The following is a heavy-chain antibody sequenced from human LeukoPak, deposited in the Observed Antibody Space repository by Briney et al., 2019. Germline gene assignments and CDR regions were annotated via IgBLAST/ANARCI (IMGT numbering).Heavy chain of an antibody. CDR3: ASRGGSGRAFDY. D-gene: IGHD1-26*01. CDR2: IYYTGST. Sequence: SGTLSLTCSVSGASISGGTYHWGWIRHPPGKGLKWLGSIYYTGSTYDNPPLKSRVTISVDTSENQFSLKLSSVTAADTAVYYCASRGGSGRAFDYWREGTLVTVSS. CDR1: GASISGGTYH. J-gene: IGHJ4*02. V-gene: IGHV4-39*01.